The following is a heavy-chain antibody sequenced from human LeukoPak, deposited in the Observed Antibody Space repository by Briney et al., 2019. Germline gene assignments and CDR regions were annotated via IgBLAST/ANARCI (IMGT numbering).Heavy chain of an antibody. CDR3: ASRPRSTVVAPWDY. CDR1: GFTFSTYA. D-gene: IGHD3-22*01. Sequence: GGSLRLSCAASGFTFSTYAMARVRRAPGKGLEWVSGISASGDTTYYGDSVKGRFIISKDYSKNTLYLQMNGLRAEDTALYYCASRPRSTVVAPWDYWGQGTLDTVSS. CDR2: ISASGDTT. J-gene: IGHJ4*02. V-gene: IGHV3-23*01.